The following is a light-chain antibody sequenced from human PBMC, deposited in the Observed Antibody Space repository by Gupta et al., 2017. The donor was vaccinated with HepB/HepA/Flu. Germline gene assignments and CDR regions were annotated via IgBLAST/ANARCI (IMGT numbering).Light chain of an antibody. Sequence: QSALTQPASVSGSPGQSLTISCTGSRSDVGTSNYVSWYQQHQGQAPKLRRDDVSNRPSGVSNRFAGSRSGNTASRTISGLRAEDEADYYCRSYTRTNTYVFGSGTKVTGL. J-gene: IGLJ1*01. V-gene: IGLV2-14*01. CDR1: RSDVGTSNY. CDR2: DVS. CDR3: RSYTRTNTYV.